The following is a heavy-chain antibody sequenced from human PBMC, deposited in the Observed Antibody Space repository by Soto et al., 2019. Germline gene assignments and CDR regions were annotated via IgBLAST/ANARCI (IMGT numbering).Heavy chain of an antibody. D-gene: IGHD3-3*01. J-gene: IGHJ6*02. CDR2: TYYTGST. CDR3: ANGEALLEWLKDV. V-gene: IGHV4-30-2*01. CDR1: RASITRGGYY. Sequence: SETLSLTCALSRASITRGGYYGSWIRQPPRKGLEWIGYTYYTGSTSYNPSLKSRVTISVDRSKNQFSLGLSSVTAANTALYYCANGEALLEWLKDVWRQGSTVT.